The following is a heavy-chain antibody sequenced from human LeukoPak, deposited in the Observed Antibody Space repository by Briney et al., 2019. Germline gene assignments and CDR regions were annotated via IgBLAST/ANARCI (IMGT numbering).Heavy chain of an antibody. D-gene: IGHD3-10*01. Sequence: GGSLRLSCAASGFTLRGYGMHSVREAPGKGRGWVAVISYDVSIKYYGDSVKGRFTISRDNSKNTLYLQMNSLRAEDTAVYYCAKGGNDYYHYGRDVWGQGTTVTVSS. J-gene: IGHJ6*02. V-gene: IGHV3-30*18. CDR2: ISYDVSIK. CDR1: GFTLRGYG. CDR3: AKGGNDYYHYGRDV.